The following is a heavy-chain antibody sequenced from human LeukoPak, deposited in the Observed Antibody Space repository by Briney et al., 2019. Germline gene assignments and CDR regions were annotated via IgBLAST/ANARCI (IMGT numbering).Heavy chain of an antibody. V-gene: IGHV1-2*02. Sequence: ASVKVSCKASGYTFTGYYMHWVRQAPGQGPEWMGWINPNSGGTNYAQKFQGRVTMTRDTSISTAYMELSRLRSDDTAVYYCARARTNNWYFDLWGRGTLVTVSS. D-gene: IGHD2-8*01. CDR2: INPNSGGT. CDR3: ARARTNNWYFDL. CDR1: GYTFTGYY. J-gene: IGHJ2*01.